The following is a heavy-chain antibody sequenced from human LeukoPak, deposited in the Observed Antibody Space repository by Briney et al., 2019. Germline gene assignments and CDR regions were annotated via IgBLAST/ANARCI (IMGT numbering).Heavy chain of an antibody. CDR2: ISSSSSSI. Sequence: QPGGSLRLSCAASGFTLSNYNMNWVRQAPGKGLEWVSYISSSSSSIYYADSVKGRFTISRDNAKNSLYLRMNSLRAEGTAVYYCARALGYYGAPFMDVWGKGTTVTVSS. V-gene: IGHV3-48*01. CDR3: ARALGYYGAPFMDV. D-gene: IGHD2-21*01. J-gene: IGHJ6*03. CDR1: GFTLSNYN.